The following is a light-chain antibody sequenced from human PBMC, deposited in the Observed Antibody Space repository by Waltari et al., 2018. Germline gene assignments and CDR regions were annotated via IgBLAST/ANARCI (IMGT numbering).Light chain of an antibody. CDR3: QHYVSLPAT. CDR1: QSVSRT. J-gene: IGKJ1*01. Sequence: EIVLTQSPGTLFLSPGAGATLSCMASQSVSRTLAWYQQKPGQAPRLLIYGASSRATGIPDRFSGSGSGTDFSLTISRLEPDDSAVYFCQHYVSLPATFGQGTKVEIK. V-gene: IGKV3-20*01. CDR2: GAS.